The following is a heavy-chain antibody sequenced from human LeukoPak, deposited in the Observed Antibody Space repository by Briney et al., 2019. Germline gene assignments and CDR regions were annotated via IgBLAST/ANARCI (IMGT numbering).Heavy chain of an antibody. CDR2: INHSGST. V-gene: IGHV4-34*01. Sequence: PSETLSLTCAVYGGSFSGYYWSWIRQPPGKGLEWIGEINHSGSTNYNPSLKSRVTISVDTSKNQFSLKLSSVTAAATAVYYCARHHHLTGYVTLFDYWGQGTLVTVSS. CDR3: ARHHHLTGYVTLFDY. CDR1: GGSFSGYY. J-gene: IGHJ4*02. D-gene: IGHD3-9*01.